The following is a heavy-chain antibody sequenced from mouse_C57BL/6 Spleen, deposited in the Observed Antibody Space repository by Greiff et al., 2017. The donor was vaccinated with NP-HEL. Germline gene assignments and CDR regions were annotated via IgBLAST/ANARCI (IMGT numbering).Heavy chain of an antibody. CDR1: GFNIKDYY. Sequence: SGAELVRPGASVKLSCTASGFNIKDYYMHWVKQRPEQGLEWIGRIDPEDGDTEYAPKFQGKATMTADTSSNTAYLQLSSLTSEDTAVYYCTTGITTVVARYWYFDVWGTGTTVTVSS. D-gene: IGHD1-1*01. V-gene: IGHV14-1*01. CDR2: IDPEDGDT. CDR3: TTGITTVVARYWYFDV. J-gene: IGHJ1*03.